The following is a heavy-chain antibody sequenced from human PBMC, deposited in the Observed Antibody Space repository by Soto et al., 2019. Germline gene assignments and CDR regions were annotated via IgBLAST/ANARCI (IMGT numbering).Heavy chain of an antibody. Sequence: ASVKVSCKASGYTFTSYTMDWVRQAPGQRPEWMGWINIAKGNTQYSQKLQGRVTFTRDTSASTAYMELSTLRSEDTAVYYCARSSGSFYTLGHWGQGTLVTVSS. CDR3: ARSSGSFYTLGH. CDR1: GYTFTSYT. J-gene: IGHJ4*02. CDR2: INIAKGNT. V-gene: IGHV1-3*04. D-gene: IGHD3-10*01.